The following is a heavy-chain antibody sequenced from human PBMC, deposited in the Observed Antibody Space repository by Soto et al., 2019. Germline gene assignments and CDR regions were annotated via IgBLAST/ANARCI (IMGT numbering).Heavy chain of an antibody. Sequence: QVQLVQSGAEVKKPGASVKVSCKASGYTFTSYGISWVRQAPGQGLEWMGWISAYNGNTNYAQKLQGRVTMTTDTSTSTANMELRSLRSDDTAVYYCARTKMATFYRYYFDYWGQGTLVTVSS. CDR1: GYTFTSYG. V-gene: IGHV1-18*04. D-gene: IGHD5-12*01. CDR2: ISAYNGNT. J-gene: IGHJ4*02. CDR3: ARTKMATFYRYYFDY.